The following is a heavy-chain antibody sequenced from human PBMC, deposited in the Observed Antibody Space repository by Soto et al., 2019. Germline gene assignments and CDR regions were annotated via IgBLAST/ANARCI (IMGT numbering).Heavy chain of an antibody. V-gene: IGHV2-70*20. CDR2: IDWDDDK. D-gene: IGHD1-1*01. CDR3: ARIVPWSGGAFDL. Sequence: GXGPQQVIPTHTFTLTCTFCRFSLSTSRMRVVCVRQPPGKALEWLAVIDWDDDKFYSTSLKTRLTISKDTSKNQVVLTMTNMDPVDTATYYCARIVPWSGGAFDLWGQGTMVTVSS. CDR1: RFSLSTSRMR. J-gene: IGHJ3*01.